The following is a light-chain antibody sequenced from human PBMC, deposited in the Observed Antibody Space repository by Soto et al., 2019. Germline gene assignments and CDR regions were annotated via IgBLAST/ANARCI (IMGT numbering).Light chain of an antibody. CDR2: DAS. J-gene: IGKJ4*01. V-gene: IGKV3-11*01. CDR3: QRRSNWPLT. Sequence: EIVLTQSPATLSLSPGERATLSCRASQSVNTYLAWYQQRPGQAPRLLMYDASNRATGIPARFSGRGSGTDFTLTISSLEPEDFAVYYCQRRSNWPLTFGGGPRWRSN. CDR1: QSVNTY.